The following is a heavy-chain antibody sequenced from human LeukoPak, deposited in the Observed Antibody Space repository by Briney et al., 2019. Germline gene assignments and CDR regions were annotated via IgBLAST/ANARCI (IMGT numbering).Heavy chain of an antibody. CDR1: GFTFSSYA. Sequence: GGSLRLSCAASGFTFSSYAMSWVRQAPGKGLEWVSAISGSGGSTYYADSVKGRFTISRDNAKNSLYLQMNSLRAEDTAVYYCAREDCGSTSCYEDYYYGMDVWGQGTTVTVSS. V-gene: IGHV3-23*01. CDR3: AREDCGSTSCYEDYYYGMDV. CDR2: ISGSGGST. D-gene: IGHD2-2*01. J-gene: IGHJ6*02.